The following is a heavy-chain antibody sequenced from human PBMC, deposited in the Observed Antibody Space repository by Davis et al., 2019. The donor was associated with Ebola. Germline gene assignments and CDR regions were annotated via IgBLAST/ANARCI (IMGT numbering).Heavy chain of an antibody. J-gene: IGHJ4*02. CDR1: GYTFTSYG. CDR3: ARDQATVTTSYFDY. Sequence: ASVKVSCKSSGYTFTSYGISWVRQAPGQGLEWMGWINPYNANTNYAQKFQGRVTMTTDTSTSTAYMELRSLRSEDTAVYYCARDQATVTTSYFDYWGQGTLVTVSS. V-gene: IGHV1-18*01. D-gene: IGHD4-11*01. CDR2: INPYNANT.